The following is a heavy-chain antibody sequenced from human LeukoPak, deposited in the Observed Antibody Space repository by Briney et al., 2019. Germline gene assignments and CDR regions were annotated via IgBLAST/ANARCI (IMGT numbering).Heavy chain of an antibody. Sequence: SETLSLTCTVSGGSISSYSYYWAWIRQPPGKGLEWIGSILFRGATYYNPSLKPRIIMSVDTSQNHFSLKLTSVTAADTAVYFCARESGDTRTVNSFDFWGRGTLITVSS. CDR3: ARESGDTRTVNSFDF. V-gene: IGHV4-39*07. CDR2: ILFRGAT. D-gene: IGHD2-21*01. CDR1: GGSISSYSYY. J-gene: IGHJ4*01.